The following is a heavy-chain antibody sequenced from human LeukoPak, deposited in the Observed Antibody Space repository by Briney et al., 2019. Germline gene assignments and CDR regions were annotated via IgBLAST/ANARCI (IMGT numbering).Heavy chain of an antibody. CDR1: GFTLSAYW. CDR2: IEGDGNRI. D-gene: IGHD6-19*01. J-gene: IGHJ4*02. Sequence: GRSLRLSCAASGFTLSAYWMHWVRQAPGKGLMWVSRIEGDGNRITYADSVKGRFTISRDNAKNTLYLQMNSLRAEDTAVYYCARDSGWCPLDYWGQGTLVTISS. V-gene: IGHV3-74*01. CDR3: ARDSGWCPLDY.